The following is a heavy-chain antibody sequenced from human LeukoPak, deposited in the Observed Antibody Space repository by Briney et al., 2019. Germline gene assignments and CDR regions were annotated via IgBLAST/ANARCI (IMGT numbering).Heavy chain of an antibody. V-gene: IGHV1-2*02. CDR1: GYTFTGYY. CDR3: ARDLSSITMVRGVATKNYYYGMDV. D-gene: IGHD3-10*01. CDR2: INLNSGGT. Sequence: ASVKVSCKASGYTFTGYYMHWVRQAPGQGLEWMGWINLNSGGTNYAQKFQGRVTMTRDTSISTAYMELSRLRSDDTAVYYCARDLSSITMVRGVATKNYYYGMDVWGQGTRSPSP. J-gene: IGHJ6*02.